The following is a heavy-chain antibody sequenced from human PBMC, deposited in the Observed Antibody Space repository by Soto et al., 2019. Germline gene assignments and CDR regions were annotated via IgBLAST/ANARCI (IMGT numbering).Heavy chain of an antibody. J-gene: IGHJ6*02. CDR1: GFTFSSYG. Sequence: GSLRLSCAASGFTFSSYGMHWVRLAPGKGLEWVAVIWYDGSNKYYADSVKGRFTISRYNSKNSLYLQMNSLRAEDTAVYYCARDYSITSLGEVPPGMNVWGQGTTVTVSS. V-gene: IGHV3-33*01. CDR3: ARDYSITSLGEVPPGMNV. CDR2: IWYDGSNK. D-gene: IGHD3-3*01.